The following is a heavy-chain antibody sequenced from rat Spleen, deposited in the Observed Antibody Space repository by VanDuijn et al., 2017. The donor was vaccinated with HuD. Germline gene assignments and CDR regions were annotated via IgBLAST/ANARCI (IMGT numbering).Heavy chain of an antibody. Sequence: EVQLVESGGGLVQPGRSLKLSCAASGFTFSDYGMAWVRQAPRKGLEWVANIIYDGTNAYYRDSVKVRFTISRDNAESTLSLQMDSLRSEDTATYYCARYGSYDNWFAYWGQGTLVTVSS. V-gene: IGHV5-17*01. D-gene: IGHD1-8*01. CDR1: GFTFSDYG. J-gene: IGHJ3*01. CDR2: IIYDGTNA. CDR3: ARYGSYDNWFAY.